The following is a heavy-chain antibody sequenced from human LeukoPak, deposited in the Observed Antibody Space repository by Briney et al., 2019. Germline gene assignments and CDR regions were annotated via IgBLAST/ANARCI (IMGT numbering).Heavy chain of an antibody. CDR1: GFTFSSYA. V-gene: IGHV3-30*04. J-gene: IGHJ3*02. D-gene: IGHD3-22*01. CDR3: AKGGITMIVVVITPSAFDI. CDR2: ISYDGSNK. Sequence: GGSLRLSCAASGFTFSSYAMHWVRQAPGKGLEWVAVISYDGSNKYYADSVKGRFTISRDNSKNTLYLQMNSLRAEDTAVCYCAKGGITMIVVVITPSAFDIWGQGTMVTVSS.